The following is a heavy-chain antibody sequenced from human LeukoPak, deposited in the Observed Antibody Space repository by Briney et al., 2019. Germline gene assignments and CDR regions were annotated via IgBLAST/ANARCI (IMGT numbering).Heavy chain of an antibody. J-gene: IGHJ4*02. CDR1: GYTFTDYN. D-gene: IGHD1-1*01. CDR3: VRDVHNYNDDY. CDR2: INPPRGGK. Sequence: ASVKVSCKASGYTFTDYNVHGVRQAPGQGLEWMGWINPPRGGKLYPQKFQGRVALTTDTSISTAYMYLSRLTSDDTAIYYCVRDVHNYNDDYWGQGNLVSVSS. V-gene: IGHV1-2*02.